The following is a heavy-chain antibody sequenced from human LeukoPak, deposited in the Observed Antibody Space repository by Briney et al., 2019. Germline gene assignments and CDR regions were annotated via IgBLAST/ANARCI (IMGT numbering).Heavy chain of an antibody. CDR2: ISNSGAST. V-gene: IGHV3-21*06. Sequence: GGSLRLSCAASGFTFSSYGMHWVRQAPGKGLEWVSSISNSGASTDYADSVKGRFTISRDNAKNSLYLQMTSLRAEDTAVYYCARESRRYGSGSYPPDYWGRGTLVTASS. CDR3: ARESRRYGSGSYPPDY. CDR1: GFTFSSYG. J-gene: IGHJ4*02. D-gene: IGHD3-10*01.